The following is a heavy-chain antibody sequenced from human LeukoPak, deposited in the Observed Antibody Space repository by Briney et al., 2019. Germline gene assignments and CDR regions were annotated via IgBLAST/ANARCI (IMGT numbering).Heavy chain of an antibody. CDR2: IDPSDSET. CDR3: ARQTAMGRSGDY. D-gene: IGHD5-18*01. J-gene: IGHJ4*02. Sequence: GESLKISCKASGYSFTSYRIGWVRQMPGKGLEWMGIIDPSDSETRYTPSFQGQVTISVDKPLTTAYLQWNSLKASDTAMYYCARQTAMGRSGDYWGQGTLVTVSS. CDR1: GYSFTSYR. V-gene: IGHV5-51*01.